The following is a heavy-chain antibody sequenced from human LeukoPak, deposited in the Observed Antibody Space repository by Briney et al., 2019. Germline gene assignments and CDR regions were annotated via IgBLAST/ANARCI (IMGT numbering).Heavy chain of an antibody. V-gene: IGHV1-8*01. CDR1: GYTFTSYD. Sequence: ASVKVSCKASGYTFTSYDINWVRQAIGQGLEWMGWMNPNSGNTGYLQKFQGRVAMTRDTSISTAYMELRSLRSDDTAVYYCARDLSFGSGSYQDFWGQGTLVTVSS. D-gene: IGHD3-10*01. CDR3: ARDLSFGSGSYQDF. J-gene: IGHJ4*02. CDR2: MNPNSGNT.